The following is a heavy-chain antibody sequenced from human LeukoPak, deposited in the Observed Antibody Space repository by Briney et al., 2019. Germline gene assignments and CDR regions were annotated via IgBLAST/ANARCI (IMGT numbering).Heavy chain of an antibody. D-gene: IGHD7-27*01. J-gene: IGHJ4*02. CDR2: IYYSGST. Sequence: SETLSLTCTVSGGSINTNPNYWGWIRQPPGKGLEWIGYIYYSGSTYYNPSLKSRVTISVDTSKNQFSLKLSSVTAADTAVYYCARGPPPGDTFDYWGQGTLVTVSS. CDR1: GGSINTNPNY. CDR3: ARGPPPGDTFDY. V-gene: IGHV4-30-4*08.